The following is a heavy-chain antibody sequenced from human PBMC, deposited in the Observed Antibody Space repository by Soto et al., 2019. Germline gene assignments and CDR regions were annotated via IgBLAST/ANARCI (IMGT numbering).Heavy chain of an antibody. CDR3: VRSSGFLYYGMDV. CDR2: IYYSGST. Sequence: SETLSLTCTVSGGSISSSSYYWGWIRQPPGKGLEWIGSIYYSGSTYYNTSLKSRVTISVDTSKNQFSLKLSSVTAADTAVYYCVRSSGFLYYGMDVWGQGTTVT. V-gene: IGHV4-39*01. J-gene: IGHJ6*02. D-gene: IGHD6-19*01. CDR1: GGSISSSSYY.